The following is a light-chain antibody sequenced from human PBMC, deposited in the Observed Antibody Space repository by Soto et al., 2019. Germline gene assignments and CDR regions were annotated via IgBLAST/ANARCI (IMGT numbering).Light chain of an antibody. CDR3: EQAHTFPYT. CDR1: QDISTW. V-gene: IGKV1-12*01. J-gene: IGKJ2*01. CDR2: SAS. Sequence: DIQVTQSPSSVSASVGDRVTITCRASQDISTWLAWYQQKPGKAPTLLIYSASILQSGVPSRFSGSGSGTQFALTISSLQPEDFATYFCEQAHTFPYTFGQGTKLE.